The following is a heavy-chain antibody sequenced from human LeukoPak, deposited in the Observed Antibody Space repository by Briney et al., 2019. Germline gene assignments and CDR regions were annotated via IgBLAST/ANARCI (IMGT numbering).Heavy chain of an antibody. D-gene: IGHD3-3*01. CDR1: GYTFSGHY. J-gene: IGHJ3*02. V-gene: IGHV1-69*13. CDR3: ARDAQITIFGVVIISEDDAFDI. Sequence: SVKVSCKASGYTFSGHYLHWVRQAPGQGLEWMGGIIPIFGTANYAQKFQGRVTITADESTSTAYMELSSLRSEDTAVYYCARDAQITIFGVVIISEDDAFDIWGQGTMVTVSS. CDR2: IIPIFGTA.